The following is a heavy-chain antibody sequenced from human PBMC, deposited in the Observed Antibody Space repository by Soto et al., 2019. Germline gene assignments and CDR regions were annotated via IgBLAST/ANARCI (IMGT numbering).Heavy chain of an antibody. J-gene: IGHJ4*02. CDR2: IIPIFGTA. CDR1: GRTFTSYA. V-gene: IGHV1-69*13. D-gene: IGHD3-22*01. CDR3: ARDRSRDANYYDSSGYLFDY. Sequence: SVKVSCKASGRTFTSYAIKWVRQAPGQGLEWMGGIIPIFGTANYAQKFQGRVTITADESTSTAYMELSSLRSEDTAVYYCARDRSRDANYYDSSGYLFDYWGQGTLVTVSS.